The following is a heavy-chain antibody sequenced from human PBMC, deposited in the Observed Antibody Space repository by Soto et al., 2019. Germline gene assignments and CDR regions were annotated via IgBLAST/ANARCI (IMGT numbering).Heavy chain of an antibody. J-gene: IGHJ6*02. CDR1: GDSVSSNSAA. CDR3: ARGLRFWEWLRTYGMDV. CDR2: TYYRSKWYN. V-gene: IGHV6-1*01. Sequence: SQTLSLTCAISGDSVSSNSAAWNWIRQSPSRGLEWLGRTYYRSKWYNDYAVSVKSRITINPDPSKNQFSLQLNSVTPEDTAVYYCARGLRFWEWLRTYGMDVWGQGTTVTVS. D-gene: IGHD3-3*01.